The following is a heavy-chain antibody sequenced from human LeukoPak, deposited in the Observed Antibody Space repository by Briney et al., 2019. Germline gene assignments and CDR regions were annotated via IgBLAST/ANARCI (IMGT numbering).Heavy chain of an antibody. CDR3: AREMATIKGAFDI. D-gene: IGHD5-24*01. J-gene: IGHJ3*02. CDR2: IIPIFGTA. V-gene: IGHV1-69*01. Sequence: SVEVSCKASGGTFSSYAISWVRQAPGQGLEWMGGIIPIFGTANYAQKFQGRVTITADESTSTAYMELSSLRSEDTAVYYCAREMATIKGAFDIWGQGTMVTVSS. CDR1: GGTFSSYA.